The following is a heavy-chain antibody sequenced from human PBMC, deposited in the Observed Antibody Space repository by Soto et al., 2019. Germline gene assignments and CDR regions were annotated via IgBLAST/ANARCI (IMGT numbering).Heavy chain of an antibody. Sequence: QVQLVESGGGVVQPGRSLRLSCAASGFTFSSYAMHWVRQAPGKGLEWVAVISYDGSNKYYADSVKGRFTISRDNSKNPLYLQMNSLRAEDTAVYYCAGCYDYGDSGLRYFQHWGQGTLVTVSS. V-gene: IGHV3-30-3*01. CDR3: AGCYDYGDSGLRYFQH. CDR2: ISYDGSNK. J-gene: IGHJ1*01. CDR1: GFTFSSYA. D-gene: IGHD4-17*01.